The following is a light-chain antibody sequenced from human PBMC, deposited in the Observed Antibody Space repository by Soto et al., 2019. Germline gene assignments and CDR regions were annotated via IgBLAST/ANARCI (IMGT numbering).Light chain of an antibody. CDR1: QRISSW. CDR2: DAS. J-gene: IGKJ1*01. CDR3: QQYNSYRWT. Sequence: DIQMTQSPSTLSASVGDRVTITCRARQRISSWLAWYQQKPGKAPKLLIYDASSLESGVPSRFSGSGSGTEFTLTISSLQPDDFATYYCQQYNSYRWTFGQGTKVDI. V-gene: IGKV1-5*01.